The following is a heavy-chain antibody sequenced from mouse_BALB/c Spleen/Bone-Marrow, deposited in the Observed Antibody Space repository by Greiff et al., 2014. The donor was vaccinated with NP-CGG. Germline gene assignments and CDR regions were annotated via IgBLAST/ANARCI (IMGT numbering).Heavy chain of an antibody. CDR3: TPHPFDY. J-gene: IGHJ2*01. Sequence: EVQLQQSGGGLVQPGGSMRLSCAASGFTFSDTWLDWVRQSPEKGFEWVAEIRTKVDDYATYYAESVKGRFTISRDDSISSVYLQMNSLRAEDTGIYYCTPHPFDYWGQGTTLTVSS. CDR2: IRTKVDDYAT. CDR1: GFTFSDTW. V-gene: IGHV6-6*01.